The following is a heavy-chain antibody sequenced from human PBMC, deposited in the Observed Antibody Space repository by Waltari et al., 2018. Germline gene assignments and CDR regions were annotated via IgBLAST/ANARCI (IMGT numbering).Heavy chain of an antibody. CDR2: ISWNSGSR. V-gene: IGHV3-9*01. CDR1: GFTFDDYA. Sequence: EVQLVESGGGLVQPGRSLRLSCAASGFTFDDYAMHWVRQAPGTGLGWVSCISWNSGSRGYADSVKGRFTISRDNAKNSLYLQMNSLRAEDTALYYCAKGYDYVWGSYRYQPKGYCDYWGQGTLVTVSS. J-gene: IGHJ4*02. CDR3: AKGYDYVWGSYRYQPKGYCDY. D-gene: IGHD3-16*02.